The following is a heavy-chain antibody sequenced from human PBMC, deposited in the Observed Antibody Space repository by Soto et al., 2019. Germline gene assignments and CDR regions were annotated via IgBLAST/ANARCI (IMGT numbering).Heavy chain of an antibody. D-gene: IGHD4-17*01. Sequence: EVQVLESGGGLVQPGGSLRLSCAASGFTFISYGMSWVRQAPGKGLEWVSAISGSGGTTYYADSVKGRFTISSDTSKNTLYLQMNSLRAEDTAVYSCAKATATVTLKDAFDIWGQGTMVPVSS. J-gene: IGHJ3*02. CDR1: GFTFISYG. CDR3: AKATATVTLKDAFDI. CDR2: ISGSGGTT. V-gene: IGHV3-23*01.